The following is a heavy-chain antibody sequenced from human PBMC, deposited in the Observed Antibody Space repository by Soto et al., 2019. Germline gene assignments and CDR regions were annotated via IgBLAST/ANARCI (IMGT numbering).Heavy chain of an antibody. Sequence: QLQLQESGPGLVKPSETLSLTCTVSGGSISSSSYYWGWIRQPPGKGLEWIGSIYYSGSTYYNPSLKSRVTISVDTSKNQLSLKLSSVTAADTAVYYCARPGVSYDILTGYLSDDAFDIWGQGTMVTVSS. CDR2: IYYSGST. CDR3: ARPGVSYDILTGYLSDDAFDI. V-gene: IGHV4-39*01. CDR1: GGSISSSSYY. J-gene: IGHJ3*02. D-gene: IGHD3-9*01.